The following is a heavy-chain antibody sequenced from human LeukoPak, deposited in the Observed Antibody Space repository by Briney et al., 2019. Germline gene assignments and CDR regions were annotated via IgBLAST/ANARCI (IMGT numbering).Heavy chain of an antibody. V-gene: IGHV4-34*01. CDR1: GGSFSGYY. CDR2: INHSGST. Sequence: SETLSLTCAVYGGSFSGYYWSWIRQPPGKGLEWIGEINHSGSTNYNPSLKSRVTISVDTSKNQFSLKLSSVTAADTALYYCARDGIVVVPAAMSEIYMDVWGKGTTVTVSS. J-gene: IGHJ6*03. CDR3: ARDGIVVVPAAMSEIYMDV. D-gene: IGHD2-2*01.